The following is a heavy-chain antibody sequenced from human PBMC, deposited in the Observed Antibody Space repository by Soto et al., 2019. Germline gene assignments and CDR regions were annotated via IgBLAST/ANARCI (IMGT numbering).Heavy chain of an antibody. CDR1: GYSFSTYW. CDR3: ARRRETTMAYDAYDL. V-gene: IGHV5-51*01. D-gene: IGHD1-1*01. J-gene: IGHJ3*01. CDR2: IYPDDSDI. Sequence: PGESLKISCKGSGYSFSTYWIAWVRQMPGKGLEWMGIIYPDDSDIRYSPSFQGQVTISVDKSIRTAYLQWRSLTASDTAIYYCARRRETTMAYDAYDLWGQGTTVTVPS.